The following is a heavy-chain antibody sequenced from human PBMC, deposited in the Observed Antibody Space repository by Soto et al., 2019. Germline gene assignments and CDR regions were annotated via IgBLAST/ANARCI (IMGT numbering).Heavy chain of an antibody. D-gene: IGHD2-15*01. Sequence: PSETLSLTCTVSGGSISSSSYYWGWIRQPPGKGLEWIGSICYSGSTYYNPSLKSRVTISVDTSKNQFSLKLSSVTAADTAVYYCARPRPGYCSGGSCYYYMDVWGKGTTVTVSS. J-gene: IGHJ6*03. CDR1: GGSISSSSYY. CDR3: ARPRPGYCSGGSCYYYMDV. CDR2: ICYSGST. V-gene: IGHV4-39*01.